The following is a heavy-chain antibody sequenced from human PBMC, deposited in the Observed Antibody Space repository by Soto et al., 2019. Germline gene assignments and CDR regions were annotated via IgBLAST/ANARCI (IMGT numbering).Heavy chain of an antibody. CDR3: ARGDDFWSGYIQYYYYYYGMDV. V-gene: IGHV3-33*01. CDR2: IWYDGSNK. CDR1: GFTFSSYG. J-gene: IGHJ6*02. D-gene: IGHD3-3*01. Sequence: GGSLRLSCAASGFTFSSYGMHWVRQAPGKGLEWVAVIWYDGSNKYYADSVKGRFTISRDNSKNTLYLQMNSLRAEDTAVYYCARGDDFWSGYIQYYYYYYGMDVWGQGTTVTVSS.